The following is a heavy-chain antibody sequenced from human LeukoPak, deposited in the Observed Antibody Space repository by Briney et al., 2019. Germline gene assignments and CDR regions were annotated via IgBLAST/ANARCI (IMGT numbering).Heavy chain of an antibody. CDR3: AKETYDSSGYTIDY. V-gene: IGHV3-23*01. D-gene: IGHD3-22*01. Sequence: GGSLRLSCAASGFTFSSYGMSWVRQAPGKGLEWVSAISGSGGSTYYADSVKGRFTISRDDSKNTLYLQMNSLRAEDTAVYYCAKETYDSSGYTIDYWGQGTLVTVSS. CDR2: ISGSGGST. CDR1: GFTFSSYG. J-gene: IGHJ4*02.